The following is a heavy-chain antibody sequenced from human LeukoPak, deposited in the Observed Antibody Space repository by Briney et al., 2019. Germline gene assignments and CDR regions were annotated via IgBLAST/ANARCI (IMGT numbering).Heavy chain of an antibody. D-gene: IGHD2-2*01. CDR3: ARGKRPAAMGGFDY. CDR1: GGSFSGYY. J-gene: IGHJ4*02. V-gene: IGHV4-34*01. Sequence: SETLSLTRAVYGGSFSGYYWSWIRRPPGKGLEWIGEINHSGSTNYNPSLKSRVTISVDTSKNQFSLKLSSVTAADTAVYYCARGKRPAAMGGFDYWGQGTLVTVSS. CDR2: INHSGST.